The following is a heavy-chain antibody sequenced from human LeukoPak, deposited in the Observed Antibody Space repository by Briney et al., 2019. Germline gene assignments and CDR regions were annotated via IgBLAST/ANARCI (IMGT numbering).Heavy chain of an antibody. CDR2: ISAYNGNT. D-gene: IGHD2-2*01. CDR1: GYTFTSYG. J-gene: IGHJ5*02. V-gene: IGHV1-18*01. CDR3: ERDRHPPVVPAAIWFDP. Sequence: ASVKVSCKASGYTFTSYGISWVRQAPGQGLEWMGCISAYNGNTNYAQTLKGRVTMTRDTSTSTAYLEMKSLRSEGTAVYYCERDRHPPVVPAAIWFDPWGQGTLVTVSS.